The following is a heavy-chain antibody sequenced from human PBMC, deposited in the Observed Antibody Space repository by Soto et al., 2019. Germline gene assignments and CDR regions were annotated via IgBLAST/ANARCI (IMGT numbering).Heavy chain of an antibody. CDR3: AKPSGRAS. V-gene: IGHV3-30*18. J-gene: IGHJ4*02. Sequence: QVQLVESGGGVVQPGTSLRLSCIASGFTFSSYGMYWVRQSPGKGLEWLAVISNDGSNEYYAESVKGRFTISRDNFKNTLHLQMNSLRREDTALYYCAKPSGRASWGQGTLVTVSS. CDR2: ISNDGSNE. CDR1: GFTFSSYG.